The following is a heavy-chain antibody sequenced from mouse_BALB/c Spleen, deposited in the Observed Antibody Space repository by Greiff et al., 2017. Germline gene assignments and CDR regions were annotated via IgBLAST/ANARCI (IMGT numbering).Heavy chain of an antibody. V-gene: IGHV5-9-4*01. J-gene: IGHJ2*01. CDR1: GFTFSSYA. CDR3: ARGLRSFDY. D-gene: IGHD1-2*01. CDR2: ISSGGSYT. Sequence: EVQGVESGGGLVKPGGSLKLSCAASGFTFSSYAMSWVRQSPEKRLEWVAEISSGGSYTYYPDTVTGRFTISRDNAKNTLYLEMSSLRSEDTAMYYCARGLRSFDYWGQGTTLTVSS.